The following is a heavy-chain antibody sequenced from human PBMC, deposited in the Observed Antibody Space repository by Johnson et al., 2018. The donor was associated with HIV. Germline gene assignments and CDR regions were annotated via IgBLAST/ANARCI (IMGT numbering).Heavy chain of an antibody. D-gene: IGHD1-14*01. Sequence: VQLVESGGGLVQPGGSLRLSCAASGFTVTTKYMSWVRQGPGKGLEWVSGINWNGDNTGYADSVKGRFTISRDNAKNSLYLQMNSLRAEDTAVYYCARDITPHKEGDAFDIWGQGTMVTVSS. J-gene: IGHJ3*02. CDR3: ARDITPHKEGDAFDI. CDR1: GFTVTTKY. V-gene: IGHV3-20*04. CDR2: INWNGDNT.